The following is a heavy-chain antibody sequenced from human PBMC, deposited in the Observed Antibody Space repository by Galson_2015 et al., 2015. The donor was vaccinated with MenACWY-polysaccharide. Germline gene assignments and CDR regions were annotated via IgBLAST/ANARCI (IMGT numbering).Heavy chain of an antibody. CDR1: GFPFSDSW. CDR2: IKHSGSEK. Sequence: SLRLSCAASGFPFSDSWMTWLRQAPGKGLEWVATIKHSGSEKYYVDSVEGRFTVSRDNAKNSLYLQMNSLRAEDTAVYYCARARSWSGYFAFDFWGQGTMVTVSS. CDR3: ARARSWSGYFAFDF. V-gene: IGHV3-7*01. D-gene: IGHD3-3*01. J-gene: IGHJ3*01.